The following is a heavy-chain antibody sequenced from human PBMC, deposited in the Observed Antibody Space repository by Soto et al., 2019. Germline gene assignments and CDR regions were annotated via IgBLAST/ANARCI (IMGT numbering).Heavy chain of an antibody. CDR1: GYTFTSYA. D-gene: IGHD3-10*01. CDR3: ARDSTHPGILWFGELFRLAHYGMDV. Sequence: ASVKVSCKASGYTFTSYAMHWVRQAPGQRLEWMGWINAGNGNTKYSQKFQGRVTITRDTSASTAYMELSSLRSEDTAVYYCARDSTHPGILWFGELFRLAHYGMDVWGQGTTVTVSS. CDR2: INAGNGNT. J-gene: IGHJ6*02. V-gene: IGHV1-3*01.